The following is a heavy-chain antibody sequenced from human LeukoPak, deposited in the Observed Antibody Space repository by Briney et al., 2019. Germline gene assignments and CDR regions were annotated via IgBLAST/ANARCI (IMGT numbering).Heavy chain of an antibody. CDR3: ASQYYYGSGSYYPYDY. J-gene: IGHJ4*02. Sequence: GRSLRLSCAASGFTFSTYGVHWVRQAPGKGLEWVSSISSSSSYIYYADSVKGRFTISRDNAKNSLYLQMNSLRAEDTAVYYCASQYYYGSGSYYPYDYWGQGTLVTVSS. D-gene: IGHD3-10*01. CDR1: GFTFSTYG. V-gene: IGHV3-21*01. CDR2: ISSSSSYI.